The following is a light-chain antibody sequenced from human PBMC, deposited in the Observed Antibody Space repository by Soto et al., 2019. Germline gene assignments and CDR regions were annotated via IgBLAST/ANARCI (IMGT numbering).Light chain of an antibody. V-gene: IGKV3-11*01. J-gene: IGKJ2*01. CDR1: QSVGTY. Sequence: EIVLTQSPATLSLSPGERATLSCRASQSVGTYLAWYQHNPGQAPRLLIYDASNRATGIPARFSGSGSGTDFTLTISSPEPEDFAVYYCQQRYNWPNTFGQVTTLEIK. CDR3: QQRYNWPNT. CDR2: DAS.